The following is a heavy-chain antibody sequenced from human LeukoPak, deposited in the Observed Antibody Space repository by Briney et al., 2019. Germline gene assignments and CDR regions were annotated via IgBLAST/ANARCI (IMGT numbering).Heavy chain of an antibody. CDR1: GYTLTELS. D-gene: IGHD6-19*01. CDR2: FDPEDGET. CDR3: ATTSYRIAVAGTYYFDY. J-gene: IGHJ4*02. V-gene: IGHV1-24*01. Sequence: ASVKVSCKVSGYTLTELSMHWVRQAPGKGLEWMGGFDPEDGETIYAQKFQGRVTMTEDTSTDAAYMELSSLRSEDTAVYYCATTSYRIAVAGTYYFDYWGQGTLVTVSS.